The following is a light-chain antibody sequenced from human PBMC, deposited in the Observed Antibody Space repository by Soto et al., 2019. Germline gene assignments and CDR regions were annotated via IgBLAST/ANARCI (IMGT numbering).Light chain of an antibody. V-gene: IGKV3-20*01. CDR2: GAS. Sequence: DIVLTQSPGTLSLSPGERATLSCRASQIISSTYLGWYQQKPGQAPRLLIYGASSRATGIPDRFSGSGSGTDFTLTISRLEPEEFAVYYCQHSGTSLYTFGQGTKLEIK. CDR3: QHSGTSLYT. J-gene: IGKJ2*01. CDR1: QIISSTY.